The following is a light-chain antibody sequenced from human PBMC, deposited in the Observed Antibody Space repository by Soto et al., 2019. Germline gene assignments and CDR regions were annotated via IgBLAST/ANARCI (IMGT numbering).Light chain of an antibody. J-gene: IGKJ2*02. CDR2: DAS. V-gene: IGKV3-11*01. Sequence: EIVLTQSPATLSLSPGERATLSCRASQSVSSYLAWYQQKPGQAPRLLIYDASNRATGIPARFSGSGSGTDFTLTISSPEPEDFAVYYCQQRSNWPRTFGQGTKLEFK. CDR1: QSVSSY. CDR3: QQRSNWPRT.